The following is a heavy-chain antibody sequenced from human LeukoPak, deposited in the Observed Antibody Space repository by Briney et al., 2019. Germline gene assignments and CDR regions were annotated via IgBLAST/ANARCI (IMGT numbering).Heavy chain of an antibody. CDR1: GGSFSGYY. V-gene: IGHV4-34*01. J-gene: IGHJ6*03. CDR3: ARRSSDCSSTSSYWPYYYYMDV. CDR2: INHSGST. D-gene: IGHD2-2*01. Sequence: PSETLSLTCAVYGGSFSGYYWSWIRKPPGKGLEGIGEINHSGSTNYNPSLKSRVTISVDTSKNQFSLKLSSVTAADTAVYYCARRSSDCSSTSSYWPYYYYMDVWGKGTTVTVSS.